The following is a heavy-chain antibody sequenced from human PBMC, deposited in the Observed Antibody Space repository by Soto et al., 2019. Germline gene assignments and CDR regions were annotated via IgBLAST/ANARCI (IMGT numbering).Heavy chain of an antibody. CDR2: IPSSTSYI. D-gene: IGHD3-10*01. CDR3: ARDFGGILRFGES. J-gene: IGHJ5*02. Sequence: DVQLVESGGGLVKPGGSLRLSCAASGFTFSTYNMNWVRQAPGKGLEWVSSIPSSTSYIFYADSVKGRFTISRDNAKNSLHLQMNSLRAEDTAVYYCARDFGGILRFGESWGQGTLVTVSS. CDR1: GFTFSTYN. V-gene: IGHV3-21*01.